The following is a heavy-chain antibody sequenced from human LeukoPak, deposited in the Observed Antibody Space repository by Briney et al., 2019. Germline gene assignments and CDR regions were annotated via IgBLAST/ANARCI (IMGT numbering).Heavy chain of an antibody. CDR1: GYTFTSYY. J-gene: IGHJ3*02. CDR2: INPGGGST. V-gene: IGHV1-46*01. D-gene: IGHD3-10*01. Sequence: GASVKVSCKASGYTFTSYYMHWVRQAPGQGLEWMGIINPGGGSTSYAQKFQGRVTMTRDTSTSTVYMELSSLRSEDTAVYYCARAYGSGFLPDAFDIWGQGTMVTVSS. CDR3: ARAYGSGFLPDAFDI.